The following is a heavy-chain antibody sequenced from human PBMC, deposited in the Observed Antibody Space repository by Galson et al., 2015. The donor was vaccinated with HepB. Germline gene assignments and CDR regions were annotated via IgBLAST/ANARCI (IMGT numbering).Heavy chain of an antibody. J-gene: IGHJ4*02. CDR2: FWADGTNK. Sequence: SLRLSCAASGFTFSNYGIHWVRQVPGKGLEWVADFWADGTNKYYADSVKGRFTVSRDNSKNTLYLEMNSLRGEDTALYYCAADRSYGSLDYWGQGTLVTVSS. V-gene: IGHV3-33*01. CDR1: GFTFSNYG. CDR3: AADRSYGSLDY. D-gene: IGHD2-2*01.